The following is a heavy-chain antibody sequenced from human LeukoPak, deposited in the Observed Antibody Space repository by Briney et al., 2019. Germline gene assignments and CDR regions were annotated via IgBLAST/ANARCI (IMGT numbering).Heavy chain of an antibody. CDR2: ISATSSTI. D-gene: IGHD6-13*01. CDR3: AKDSWAAAAPGVFDY. Sequence: PGGSLRLSCAASGFTFRNYGMNWVRQAPGKGLDWVSYISATSSTINYADSVKGRFTISRDNSKNTLYLQMNSLRAEDTAVYYCAKDSWAAAAPGVFDYWGQGTLVTVSS. J-gene: IGHJ4*02. CDR1: GFTFRNYG. V-gene: IGHV3-48*01.